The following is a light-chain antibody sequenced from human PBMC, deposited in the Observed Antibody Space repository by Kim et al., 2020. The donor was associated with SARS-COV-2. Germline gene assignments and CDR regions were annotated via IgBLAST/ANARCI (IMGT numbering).Light chain of an antibody. CDR1: SSGVGGYIY. Sequence: VTMSCTGTSSGVGGYIYVSWYPPHPGKAPELMIYEVTKRPSGVPDRFSGSKSGNTASLTVSGLQADDEANYYCSSYAGTNNLLFGGGTQLTVL. J-gene: IGLJ2*01. CDR2: EVT. V-gene: IGLV2-8*01. CDR3: SSYAGTNNLL.